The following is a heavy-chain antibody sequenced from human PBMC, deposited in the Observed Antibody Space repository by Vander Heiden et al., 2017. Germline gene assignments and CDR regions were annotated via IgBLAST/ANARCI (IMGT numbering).Heavy chain of an antibody. CDR2: IKSKTDGGTT. CDR3: TKGYYDGAFDI. V-gene: IGHV3-15*07. D-gene: IGHD3-22*01. CDR1: GFTFSNAW. J-gene: IGHJ3*02. Sequence: EVQLVESGGGLVKPGGSLRLPCAASGFTFSNAWMNWVRQAPGKGLEWVGRIKSKTDGGTTDYAAPVKGRFTISRDDSKNTLYLQMNSLKTEDTAVYYCTKGYYDGAFDIWGQGTMVTVSS.